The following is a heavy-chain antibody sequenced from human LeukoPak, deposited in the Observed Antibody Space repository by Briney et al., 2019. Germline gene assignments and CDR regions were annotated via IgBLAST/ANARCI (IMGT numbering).Heavy chain of an antibody. CDR2: INPSGRI. CDR3: ARQRRTLPDYYYGSGSYRWFDP. CDR1: GGSFSGHQ. D-gene: IGHD3-10*01. Sequence: SETLSLTCAVYGGSFSGHQWSWIRQSPGKGLEWIGEINPSGRINYNPSLKSRVTISLDTSKNQLSLKLSSVTAADTAVYYCARQRRTLPDYYYGSGSYRWFDPWGQGTLVTVSS. V-gene: IGHV4-34*01. J-gene: IGHJ5*02.